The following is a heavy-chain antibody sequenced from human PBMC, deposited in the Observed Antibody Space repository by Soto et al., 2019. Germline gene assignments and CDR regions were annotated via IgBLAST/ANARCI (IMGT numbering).Heavy chain of an antibody. J-gene: IGHJ5*02. CDR1: GGSISSGGYS. D-gene: IGHD3-22*01. Sequence: TLSLTCAVSGGSISSGGYSWSWIRQPPGKGLEWIGYIYHSGSTYYNPSLKSRVTISVDRSKNQFSLKLSSVTAADTAMYYCARCYYYDSSGFRFDPWGQGTLVTVSS. CDR2: IYHSGST. CDR3: ARCYYYDSSGFRFDP. V-gene: IGHV4-30-2*01.